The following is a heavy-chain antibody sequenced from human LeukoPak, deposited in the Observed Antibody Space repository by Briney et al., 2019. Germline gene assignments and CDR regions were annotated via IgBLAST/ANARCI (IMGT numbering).Heavy chain of an antibody. CDR1: GFTFSSYW. J-gene: IGHJ6*03. Sequence: PGGSLRLSCAASGFTFSSYWMSWVRQAPGKGLEWVANIKQDGSEKYYVDSVKGRFTISRDNAKNSLYLQMNSLRAEDTAVYYCAGNFYYYYLGVWGKGTTVTVSS. CDR3: AGNFYYYYLGV. CDR2: IKQDGSEK. V-gene: IGHV3-7*01.